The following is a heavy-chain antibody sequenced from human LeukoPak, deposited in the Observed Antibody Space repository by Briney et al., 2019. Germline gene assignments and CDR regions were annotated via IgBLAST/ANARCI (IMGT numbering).Heavy chain of an antibody. D-gene: IGHD3-16*02. CDR2: ISGIGIST. CDR3: AKYRGTPG. CDR1: GFTFSSYA. V-gene: IGHV3-23*01. J-gene: IGHJ4*02. Sequence: PGGSLRLSCAASGFTFSSYAMSWVRQAPGKGLEWVSDISGIGISTYYADSVKGRFTISRDNSKNTLYLQMNSLRVEDTAFYYCAKYRGTPGWGQGTLVTVSS.